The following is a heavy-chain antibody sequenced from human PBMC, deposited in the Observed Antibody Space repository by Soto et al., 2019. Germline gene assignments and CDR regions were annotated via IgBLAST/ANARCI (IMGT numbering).Heavy chain of an antibody. Sequence: QVQLVQSGAEVKKPGSSVKVSCKASGGTFSSYGLSWVRQAPGQGLEWMGGIIPMFGSTNYAPKFQGRVTITADGSTSRASMELSSLRSEDTAVYYCARDLGYDYGVYYGMDVWGQGTTVTVSS. V-gene: IGHV1-69*01. CDR1: GGTFSSYG. D-gene: IGHD5-12*01. CDR3: ARDLGYDYGVYYGMDV. CDR2: IIPMFGST. J-gene: IGHJ6*02.